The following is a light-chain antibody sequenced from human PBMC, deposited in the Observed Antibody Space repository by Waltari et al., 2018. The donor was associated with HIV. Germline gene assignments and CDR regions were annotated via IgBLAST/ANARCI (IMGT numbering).Light chain of an antibody. CDR1: SGHSSYV. Sequence: QLVLTQSPSASASLGASVKLTCTLSSGHSSYVIAWHQQQPNKGPRYLMKLNSDGSHFKGDGIPDRFSGSSSGAERYLTISSLQSEDEADYYCQTWGTGIVVFGGGTKLTVL. CDR2: LNSDGSH. J-gene: IGLJ2*01. CDR3: QTWGTGIVV. V-gene: IGLV4-69*01.